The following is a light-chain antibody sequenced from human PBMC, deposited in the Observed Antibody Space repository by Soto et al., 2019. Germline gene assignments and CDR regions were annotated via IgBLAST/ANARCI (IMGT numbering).Light chain of an antibody. J-gene: IGKJ1*01. Sequence: DIQMTQSPSSLSASVGDRVTITCRASQSISSYLNWYQQKPEKAPKLLIYAASNLQSGVPSRFGGSGSVTDFTLTISSLQPEDLVTYYCQLSYTTPRTFGQGTKVEIK. CDR3: QLSYTTPRT. V-gene: IGKV1-39*01. CDR2: AAS. CDR1: QSISSY.